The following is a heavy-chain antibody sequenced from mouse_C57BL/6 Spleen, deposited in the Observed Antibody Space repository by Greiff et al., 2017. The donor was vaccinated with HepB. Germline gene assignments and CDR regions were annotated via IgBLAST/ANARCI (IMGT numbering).Heavy chain of an antibody. V-gene: IGHV2-4*01. Sequence: VKLMESGPGLVQPSQSLSITCTVSGFSLTSYGVHWVRQPPGKGLEWLGVIWSGGSTDYNAAFISRLSISKDNSKSQVFFKMNSLQADDTAIYYCAKNGGDDGYYDAMDYWGQGTSVTVSS. J-gene: IGHJ4*01. CDR1: GFSLTSYG. CDR2: IWSGGST. D-gene: IGHD2-3*01. CDR3: AKNGGDDGYYDAMDY.